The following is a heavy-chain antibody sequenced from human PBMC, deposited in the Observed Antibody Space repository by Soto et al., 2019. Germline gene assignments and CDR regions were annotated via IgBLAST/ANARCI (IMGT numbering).Heavy chain of an antibody. CDR2: LAPFNGKT. CDR1: GYVFNHYA. Sequence: ASVKVSCKASGYVFNHYAINWVRHAPGQGLEWMGWLAPFNGKTSSLQKLQDRMSMTIDTATSTAYLELNSLTSDDTGVYFCAREGGSSTYYPLELDYWGQGTQVTVS. D-gene: IGHD6-13*01. CDR3: AREGGSSTYYPLELDY. J-gene: IGHJ4*02. V-gene: IGHV1-18*04.